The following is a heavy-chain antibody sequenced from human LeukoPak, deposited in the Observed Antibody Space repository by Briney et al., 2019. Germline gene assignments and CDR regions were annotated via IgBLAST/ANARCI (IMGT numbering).Heavy chain of an antibody. CDR2: ISNSGST. CDR3: ARGRLRFSFDP. CDR1: GGSISSHY. Sequence: SETLSLTCTVSGGSISSHYWSWIRQPPGKGLEWIAYISNSGSTDYNPSLKSRVTISVDTSKKQFSLKLSSVTAADTAVYYCARGRLRFSFDPWGQGTLVTVSS. J-gene: IGHJ5*02. V-gene: IGHV4-59*11. D-gene: IGHD3-3*01.